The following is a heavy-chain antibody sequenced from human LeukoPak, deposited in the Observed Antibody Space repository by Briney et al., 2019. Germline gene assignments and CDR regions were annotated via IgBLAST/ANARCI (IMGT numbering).Heavy chain of an antibody. J-gene: IGHJ4*02. V-gene: IGHV4-59*01. D-gene: IGHD3-22*01. CDR2: IHYSGST. CDR3: ARARNYYDSSVFDY. CDR1: GGSISSFY. Sequence: SETLSLTCTVSGGSISSFYWTWIRQPSGKGLEWIGYIHYSGSTNYNPSLKSRVTISVDTSKNQFSLKLNFVTAADTAVYYCARARNYYDSSVFDYWGQGTLVTVSS.